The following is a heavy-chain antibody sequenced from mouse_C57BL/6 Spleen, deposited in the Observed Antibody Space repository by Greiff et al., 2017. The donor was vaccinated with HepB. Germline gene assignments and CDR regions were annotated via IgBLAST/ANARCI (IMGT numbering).Heavy chain of an antibody. D-gene: IGHD2-4*01. Sequence: QVQLKESGAELVRPGASVKLSCKASGYTFTDYYINWVKQRPGQGLEWIARIYPGSGNTYYNEKFKGKATLTAEKSSSTAYMQLSSLTSEDSAVYFCARSGDYDWIYYFDYWGQGTTLTVSS. CDR2: IYPGSGNT. J-gene: IGHJ2*01. CDR3: ARSGDYDWIYYFDY. CDR1: GYTFTDYY. V-gene: IGHV1-76*01.